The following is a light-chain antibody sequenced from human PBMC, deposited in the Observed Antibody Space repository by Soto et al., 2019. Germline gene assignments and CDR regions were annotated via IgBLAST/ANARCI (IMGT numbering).Light chain of an antibody. CDR3: QQYKIYWT. CDR1: QSISSW. J-gene: IGKJ1*01. Sequence: DIQMTQSPSTLSASVGDRVTITCRASQSISSWLAWYQQKPGKAPKLLIYKASSLESGVPSRFSGSGSGTEFTFTISSLQPDDFATYYCQQYKIYWTFGQGTRVEIK. V-gene: IGKV1-5*03. CDR2: KAS.